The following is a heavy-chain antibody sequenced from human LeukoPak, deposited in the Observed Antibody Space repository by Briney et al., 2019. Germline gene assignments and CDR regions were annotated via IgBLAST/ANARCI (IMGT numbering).Heavy chain of an antibody. Sequence: GASVKVSSKVSGYTLTELSMHWVRQAPGKGLEWMGGFDPEDGETIYAQKFQGRVTMTEDTSTDTAYMELSSLRSEDTAVYYCATGYGSGSYYDAFDIWGQGTMVTVSS. J-gene: IGHJ3*02. CDR3: ATGYGSGSYYDAFDI. V-gene: IGHV1-24*01. CDR1: GYTLTELS. CDR2: FDPEDGET. D-gene: IGHD3-10*01.